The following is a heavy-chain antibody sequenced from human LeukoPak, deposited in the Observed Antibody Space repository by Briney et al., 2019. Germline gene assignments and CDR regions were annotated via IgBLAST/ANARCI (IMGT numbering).Heavy chain of an antibody. CDR3: ARQTGSGLFILP. V-gene: IGHV4-39*01. CDR1: GVSISSSNSY. CDR2: IYYSWNT. Sequence: SETLSLTCTVSGVSISSSNSYWGWIRQPPGKGLEWIGSIYYSWNTYYNASLKSQVSISIDTSTNQFSLRLTSVTAADTAVYYCARQTGSGLFILPGGQGTLVTVSS. D-gene: IGHD3/OR15-3a*01. J-gene: IGHJ4*02.